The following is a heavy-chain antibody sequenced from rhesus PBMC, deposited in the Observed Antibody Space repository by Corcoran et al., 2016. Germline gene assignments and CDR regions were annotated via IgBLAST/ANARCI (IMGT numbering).Heavy chain of an antibody. CDR1: GFTFGCFW. CDR3: AKGSGNFWSGSDFDY. D-gene: IGHD3-3*01. J-gene: IGHJ4*01. Sequence: EVQLVESGGGLAHPWGALGLSCSASGFTFGCFWMHWVRQTPGKGVEWISSINSGGGSTYYADSVKGRFTISRDNSKNTLSLQMNSLRAEDTAVYYCAKGSGNFWSGSDFDYWGQGVLVTVSS. CDR2: INSGGGST. V-gene: IGHV3S42*01.